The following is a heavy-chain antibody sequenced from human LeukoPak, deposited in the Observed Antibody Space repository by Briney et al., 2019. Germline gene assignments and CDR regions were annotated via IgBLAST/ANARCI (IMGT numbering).Heavy chain of an antibody. CDR1: GGSVSSGGYS. CDR3: ARIGDWFDP. CDR2: IYHSGST. V-gene: IGHV4-30-2*01. J-gene: IGHJ5*02. D-gene: IGHD2-15*01. Sequence: SETLSLTCAVSGGSVSSGGYSWSWIRQPPGKGLEWIGYIYHSGSTYYNPSLKSRVTISVDTSKNQFSLKLSSVTAADTAVYYCARIGDWFDPWGQGTLVTVSS.